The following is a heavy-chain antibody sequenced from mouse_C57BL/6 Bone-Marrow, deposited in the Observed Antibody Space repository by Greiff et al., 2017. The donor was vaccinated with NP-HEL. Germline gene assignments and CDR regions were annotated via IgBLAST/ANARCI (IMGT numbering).Heavy chain of an antibody. CDR2: IRSKSSNYAT. J-gene: IGHJ3*01. D-gene: IGHD2-3*01. CDR3: VRDLLYDGYAWFAY. V-gene: IGHV10-3*01. CDR1: GFTFNTYA. Sequence: EVQLVESGGGLVQPKGSLKLSCAASGFTFNTYAMHWVRQAPGKGLEWVARIRSKSSNYATYYADSVKDRFTISRDDSQSMLYLQMNNLKTEDTAMYYCVRDLLYDGYAWFAYWGQGTLVTVSA.